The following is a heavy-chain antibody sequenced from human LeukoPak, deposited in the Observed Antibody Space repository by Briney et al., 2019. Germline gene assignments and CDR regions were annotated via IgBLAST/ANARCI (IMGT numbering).Heavy chain of an antibody. CDR3: ARDRYGDSFAHLDY. D-gene: IGHD5-24*01. V-gene: IGHV1-2*02. J-gene: IGHJ4*02. CDR2: INPNTGGI. Sequence: ASVKVSCKASGYTFTDYYMHWVRQAPGQGLEWMGWINPNTGGINCAQKFQGRVAITWDTSITTAYMDLSRLTSDDTAVYYCARDRYGDSFAHLDYWGQGALVTVSS. CDR1: GYTFTDYY.